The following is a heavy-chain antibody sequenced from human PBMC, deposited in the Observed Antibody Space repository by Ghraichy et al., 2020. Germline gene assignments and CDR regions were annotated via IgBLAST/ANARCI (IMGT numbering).Heavy chain of an antibody. D-gene: IGHD6-13*01. CDR2: INHSGST. J-gene: IGHJ3*02. CDR1: GGSFSGYY. Sequence: SETLSLTCAVYGGSFSGYYWSWIRQPPGKGLEWIGEINHSGSTNYNPSLKSRVTISVDTSKNQFSLKLSSVTAADTAVYYCARGGVAAAGKLSSAFDIWGQGTMVTVSS. CDR3: ARGGVAAAGKLSSAFDI. V-gene: IGHV4-34*01.